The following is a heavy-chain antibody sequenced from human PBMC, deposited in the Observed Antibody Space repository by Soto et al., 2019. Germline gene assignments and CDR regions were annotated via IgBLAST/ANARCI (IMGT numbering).Heavy chain of an antibody. CDR2: IYYSGST. CDR1: GGSISSYY. Sequence: SETLSLTCTVSGGSISSYYWSWIRQPPWKGLEWIGYIYYSGSTNYNPSLKSRVTISVDTSKNQFSLKLSSVTAADTAVYYCARTSGYYPNDWSDYYYYYMDVWGKGTTVTVSS. D-gene: IGHD3-22*01. V-gene: IGHV4-59*01. J-gene: IGHJ6*03. CDR3: ARTSGYYPNDWSDYYYYYMDV.